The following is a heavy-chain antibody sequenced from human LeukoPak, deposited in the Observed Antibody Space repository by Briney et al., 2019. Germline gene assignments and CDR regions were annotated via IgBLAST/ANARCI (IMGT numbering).Heavy chain of an antibody. CDR2: ISGSGGST. CDR3: ARKVGATYQNYFDY. J-gene: IGHJ4*02. D-gene: IGHD1-26*01. Sequence: GGSLRLSCAASGFTFSSYAMSWVRQAPGKGLEWVSAISGSGGSTYYADSVKGRFTISRDNSKNTLYLQMNSLRAEDTAVYYCARKVGATYQNYFDYWGQGTLVTVSS. V-gene: IGHV3-23*01. CDR1: GFTFSSYA.